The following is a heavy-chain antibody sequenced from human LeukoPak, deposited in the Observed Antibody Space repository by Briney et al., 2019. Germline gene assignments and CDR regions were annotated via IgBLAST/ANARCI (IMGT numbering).Heavy chain of an antibody. J-gene: IGHJ4*02. CDR2: ISGNGAVT. CDR3: AKDWYLRGVIRIFDY. Sequence: PGGSLRLSCAASGFTFSNYAMNGVRQAPGMGLEWVSVISGNGAVTYYAGSVKGRFTISRDTSKNTLYLQMNSLRAEDTAVYYCAKDWYLRGVIRIFDYWGQGTLVTVSS. D-gene: IGHD3-10*02. V-gene: IGHV3-23*01. CDR1: GFTFSNYA.